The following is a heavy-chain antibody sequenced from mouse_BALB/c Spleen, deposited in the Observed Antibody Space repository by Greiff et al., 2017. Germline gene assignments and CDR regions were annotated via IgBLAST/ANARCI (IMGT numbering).Heavy chain of an antibody. J-gene: IGHJ2*01. Sequence: VKLMESGPGLVAPSQSLSITCTVSGFSLTSYGVHWVRQPPGKGLEWLGVIWAGGSTNYNSALMSRLSISKDNSKSQVFLKMNSLQTDDTAMYYCARDHDYRYDGHYFDYWGQGTTLTVSS. CDR1: GFSLTSYG. V-gene: IGHV2-9*02. CDR2: IWAGGST. D-gene: IGHD2-14*01. CDR3: ARDHDYRYDGHYFDY.